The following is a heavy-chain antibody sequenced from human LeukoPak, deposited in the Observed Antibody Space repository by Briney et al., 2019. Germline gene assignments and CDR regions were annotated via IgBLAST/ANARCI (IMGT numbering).Heavy chain of an antibody. Sequence: GRSLRLSCAASGFIFSSYSMNWVRQAPGKGLEWVSYINGDSGSIHYADSVKGRFTISRDNAKDSLYLQMNSLRVEDTAMYYCALFWSGSQGYMDVWGKGTTVTVSS. D-gene: IGHD3-3*01. CDR3: ALFWSGSQGYMDV. V-gene: IGHV3-48*01. J-gene: IGHJ6*03. CDR1: GFIFSSYS. CDR2: INGDSGSI.